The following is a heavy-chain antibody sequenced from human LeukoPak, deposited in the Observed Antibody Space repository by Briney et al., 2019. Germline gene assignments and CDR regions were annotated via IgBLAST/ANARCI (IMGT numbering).Heavy chain of an antibody. CDR3: AKTYCSGGRCYSFGAFDI. CDR2: IIPSGHTT. D-gene: IGHD2-15*01. Sequence: GGSLRLSCVASGFTFSSHGMNWVRQAPGKGLEWVSGIIPSGHTTYYADSVKGRFTISRDNSKNTLYLQMNSLRAEDTAVYYCAKTYCSGGRCYSFGAFDIWGQGTMVTVSS. J-gene: IGHJ3*02. CDR1: GFTFSSHG. V-gene: IGHV3-23*01.